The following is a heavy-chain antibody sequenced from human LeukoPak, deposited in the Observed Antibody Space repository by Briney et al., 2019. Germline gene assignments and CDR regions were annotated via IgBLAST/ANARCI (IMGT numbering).Heavy chain of an antibody. Sequence: SETLSLTCTVSGGSISSYYWSWIRQPPGKGLEWIGYIYYSGSTNYNPSLKSRVTISVDTSKNQFSLKLNSVTAADTAVYYCARERIVGATGAFDYWGQGTLVTVSS. CDR3: ARERIVGATGAFDY. V-gene: IGHV4-59*01. CDR1: GGSISSYY. CDR2: IYYSGST. D-gene: IGHD1-26*01. J-gene: IGHJ4*02.